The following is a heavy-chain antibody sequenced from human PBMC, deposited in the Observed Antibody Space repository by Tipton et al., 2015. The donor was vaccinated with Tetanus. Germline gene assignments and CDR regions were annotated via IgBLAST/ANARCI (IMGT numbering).Heavy chain of an antibody. Sequence: TLSLTCTVSGGSISNYYWSWIRQPPGKGLEWIGYTYYTGSTNYSPSLKSRVTMSLDTSKNQFSLNLSSVTAADTAVYYCARRDHSSGWYTGWYFDLWGRGTLVTVSS. D-gene: IGHD6-19*01. CDR1: GGSISNYY. V-gene: IGHV4-59*08. CDR3: ARRDHSSGWYTGWYFDL. J-gene: IGHJ2*01. CDR2: TYYTGST.